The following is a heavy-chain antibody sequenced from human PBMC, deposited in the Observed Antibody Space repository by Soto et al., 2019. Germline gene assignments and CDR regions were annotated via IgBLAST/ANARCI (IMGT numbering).Heavy chain of an antibody. CDR3: ARDYDFWTGYGPNGMDV. CDR2: IIPIFGTA. CDR1: GGTFSSYA. D-gene: IGHD3-3*01. Sequence: QVQLVQSGAEVKKPGSSVKVSCKASGGTFSSYAISWVRQAPGQGIEWMGGIIPIFGTANYAQKFQGRVTITADESTSTAYMELSSLRSEDTAVYYCARDYDFWTGYGPNGMDVWGQGTTVTVSS. V-gene: IGHV1-69*12. J-gene: IGHJ6*02.